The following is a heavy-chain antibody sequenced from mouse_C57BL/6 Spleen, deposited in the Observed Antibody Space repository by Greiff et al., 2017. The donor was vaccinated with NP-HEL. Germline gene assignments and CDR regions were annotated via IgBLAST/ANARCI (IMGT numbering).Heavy chain of an antibody. CDR1: GYTFTSYW. J-gene: IGHJ3*01. V-gene: IGHV1-53*01. Sequence: QVQLQQPGTELVKPGSSVKLSCKASGYTFTSYWMHWVKQRPVQGLEWIGNINPSDGGTNYNETFKSKATLTVDKSSSTAYMQLSSLTSEDSAVYYCARAGYDAGFAYWGQGTLVTVSA. CDR3: ARAGYDAGFAY. CDR2: INPSDGGT. D-gene: IGHD2-2*01.